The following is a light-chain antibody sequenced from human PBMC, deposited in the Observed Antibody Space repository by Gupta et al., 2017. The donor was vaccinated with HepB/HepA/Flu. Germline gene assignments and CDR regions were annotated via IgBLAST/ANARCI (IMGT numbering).Light chain of an antibody. CDR1: QDITSY. CDR3: QQSNSIPFT. CDR2: AAT. J-gene: IGKJ3*01. V-gene: IGKV1-39*01. Sequence: DIQMTQSPSSLSASVGDRITITCRAGQDITSYLNWYQQKPGKAPKVLIYAATRLQTGVPSRFSGSGSGTDFTLTISSLQPEDFATYYCQQSNSIPFTFGPGTRVDI.